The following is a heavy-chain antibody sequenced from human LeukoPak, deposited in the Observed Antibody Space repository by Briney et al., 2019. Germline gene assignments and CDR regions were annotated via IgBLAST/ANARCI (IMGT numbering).Heavy chain of an antibody. Sequence: GSLRLSCAASGFTFSSYWMSWVRQAPGKGLEWVANIKQDGSNKYYADSVKGRFTISRDNSKNTLYLQMNSLRAEDTAVYYCAKEKYYYDSSGYYYGDYWGQGTLVTVSS. CDR2: IKQDGSNK. D-gene: IGHD3-22*01. CDR1: GFTFSSYW. J-gene: IGHJ4*02. CDR3: AKEKYYYDSSGYYYGDY. V-gene: IGHV3-7*01.